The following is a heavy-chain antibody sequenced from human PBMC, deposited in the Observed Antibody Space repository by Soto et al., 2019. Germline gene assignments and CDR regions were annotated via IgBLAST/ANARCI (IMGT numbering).Heavy chain of an antibody. CDR1: GFPFSSYA. CDR3: AARSSGYSYGYGY. Sequence: EVQLLESGGGLVQPGGSLRLSCAASGFPFSSYAMSWVRQAPGKGLEWVSGISGSGGSTYYADSVKGRFTISRDNSKNTLYLQMNSLRAEDTAVYYCAARSSGYSYGYGYWGQGTLVTVSS. CDR2: ISGSGGST. J-gene: IGHJ4*02. V-gene: IGHV3-23*01. D-gene: IGHD5-18*01.